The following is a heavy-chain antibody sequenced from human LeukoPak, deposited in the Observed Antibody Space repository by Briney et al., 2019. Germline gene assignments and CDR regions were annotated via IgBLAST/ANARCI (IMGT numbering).Heavy chain of an antibody. CDR1: GFTFGSSW. CDR3: AKDRDSNWYPYFEY. CDR2: IKPDGSEK. Sequence: QTGGFLRLSCVVSGFTFGSSWMSWVRQAPGKGLEWVTNIKPDGSEKYYVDSVKGRFTISRDNSRNSLYLDINNLRTEDTAIYYCAKDRDSNWYPYFEYWGQGTLITVSS. D-gene: IGHD4-11*01. J-gene: IGHJ4*02. V-gene: IGHV3-7*03.